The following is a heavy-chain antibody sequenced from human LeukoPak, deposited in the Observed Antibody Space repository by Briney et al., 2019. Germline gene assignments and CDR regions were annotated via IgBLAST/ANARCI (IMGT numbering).Heavy chain of an antibody. Sequence: SETLSLTCTVSGGSISSYYWSWIRQPPGKGLEWIGYVYYSGSINYNPSLKSRVTISVDTSKNQFSLKLSSVTAADTAVYYCARAPLFVPPYFDYWGQGTLVTVSS. J-gene: IGHJ4*02. V-gene: IGHV4-59*01. CDR2: VYYSGSI. CDR1: GGSISSYY. D-gene: IGHD3-16*01. CDR3: ARAPLFVPPYFDY.